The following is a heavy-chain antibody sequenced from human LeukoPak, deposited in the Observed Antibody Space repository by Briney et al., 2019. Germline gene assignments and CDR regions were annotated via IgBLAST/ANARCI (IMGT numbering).Heavy chain of an antibody. CDR1: GFTFGGYA. CDR2: IRSKAYGGTT. J-gene: IGHJ4*02. CDR3: TRGLGGAEFDY. V-gene: IGHV3-49*03. D-gene: IGHD1-26*01. Sequence: PGRSLRLSCTASGFTFGGYAMSWFRQAPGKGLEWVGFIRSKAYGGTTEYAASVKGRFTISRDDSKSIAYLQMNSLKTEDTAVCYCTRGLGGAEFDYWGQGTLVIVSS.